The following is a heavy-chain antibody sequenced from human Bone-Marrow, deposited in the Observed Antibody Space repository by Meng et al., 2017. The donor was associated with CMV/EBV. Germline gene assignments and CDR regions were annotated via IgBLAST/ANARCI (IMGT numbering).Heavy chain of an antibody. Sequence: AYGFTFSSYSMNWVRQAQGKGLKWVSSISSSSSFIYYADSVKGRFTISRDNAKNSLYLQMNSLRAEATAVYYCARRIAVAGGYFDYWGQGTLVTVSS. CDR2: ISSSSSFI. CDR3: ARRIAVAGGYFDY. CDR1: GFTFSSYS. J-gene: IGHJ4*02. D-gene: IGHD6-19*01. V-gene: IGHV3-21*01.